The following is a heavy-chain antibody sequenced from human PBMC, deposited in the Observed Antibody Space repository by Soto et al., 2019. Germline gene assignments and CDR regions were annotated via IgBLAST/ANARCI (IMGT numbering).Heavy chain of an antibody. D-gene: IGHD6-19*01. V-gene: IGHV3-33*01. J-gene: IGHJ4*02. CDR2: IWYDGSNK. CDR1: GFTFSSYG. Sequence: QVQLVESGGGVVQPGRSLRLSCAASGFTFSSYGMHWVRQAPGKGLEWVAVIWYDGSNKYYADSVKGRFTISRDNSKNTLYLQMNSLRAEDTAVYYCARAAVAGTLFDYWGQGTLVTVSS. CDR3: ARAAVAGTLFDY.